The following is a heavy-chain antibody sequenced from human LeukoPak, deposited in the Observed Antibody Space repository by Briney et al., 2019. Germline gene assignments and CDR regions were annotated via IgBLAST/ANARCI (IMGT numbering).Heavy chain of an antibody. CDR1: GFTFSDYA. CDR2: ISDNGGGT. Sequence: GGSLRLSCTASGFTFSDYAMSWVRQAPGEGLEWVSSISDNGGGTYYADSVKGRFTISRDNAKSLLYLQMSSLRAEDAAVYYCAGGQGFLIDYWGQGTLVTVSS. D-gene: IGHD3-3*01. CDR3: AGGQGFLIDY. J-gene: IGHJ4*02. V-gene: IGHV3-23*01.